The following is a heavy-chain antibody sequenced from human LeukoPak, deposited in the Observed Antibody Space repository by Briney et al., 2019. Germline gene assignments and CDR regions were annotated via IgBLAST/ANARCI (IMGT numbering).Heavy chain of an antibody. D-gene: IGHD3-22*01. J-gene: IGHJ4*02. CDR3: ARGQIVSDFDY. CDR1: GFTFSRYS. V-gene: IGHV3-21*01. CDR2: ISSSSGYI. Sequence: GGSLRLSCAASGFTFSRYSMNWVRQAPGKGLEWVSSISSSSGYIKYADSVKGRFTISRDNAKNSLYLQMNSLRAEDTAVYYCARGQIVSDFDYWGQGTLVTVSS.